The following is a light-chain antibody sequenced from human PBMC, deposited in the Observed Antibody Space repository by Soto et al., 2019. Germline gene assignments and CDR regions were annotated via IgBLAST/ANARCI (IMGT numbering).Light chain of an antibody. CDR2: SAS. Sequence: AIRMTQSPSSFSASTGDRVTITCRASQDISTSLAWYQQKPGKAPKLLIYSASSLQSGVPANFSGSGSGTDFTLTISSLQSEDFATYYCQLYYSYPYTFGQGTKVEIK. V-gene: IGKV1-8*01. CDR3: QLYYSYPYT. J-gene: IGKJ2*01. CDR1: QDISTS.